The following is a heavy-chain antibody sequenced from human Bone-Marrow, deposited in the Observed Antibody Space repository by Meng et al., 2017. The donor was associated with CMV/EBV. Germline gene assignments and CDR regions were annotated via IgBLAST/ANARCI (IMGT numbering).Heavy chain of an antibody. V-gene: IGHV4-34*01. Sequence: GSFIGYYWSWIRQPPGKGLEWIGEINHSGSTNYNPSLKSRVTISVDTSKNQFSLKLSSVTAADTAVYYCARVPRITIFGVVKTNWFDPWGQGTLVTSPQ. CDR1: GSFIGYY. J-gene: IGHJ5*02. CDR2: INHSGST. D-gene: IGHD3-3*01. CDR3: ARVPRITIFGVVKTNWFDP.